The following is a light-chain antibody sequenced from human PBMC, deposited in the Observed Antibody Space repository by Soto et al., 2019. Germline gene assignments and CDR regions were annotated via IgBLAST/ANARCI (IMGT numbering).Light chain of an antibody. Sequence: EIVLTQSPGTLSLSPGERVTLSCRASQSVRNSYLAWYQQKPGQAPRLLIYGASSRATGIPDRFSGSESGTDFTLTINRLEPEGFAVYYCQQYGSAPNTFGRGTKLEIK. CDR1: QSVRNSY. CDR3: QQYGSAPNT. V-gene: IGKV3-20*01. J-gene: IGKJ2*01. CDR2: GAS.